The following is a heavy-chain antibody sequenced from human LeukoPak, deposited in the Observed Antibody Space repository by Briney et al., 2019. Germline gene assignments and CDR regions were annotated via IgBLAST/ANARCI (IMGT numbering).Heavy chain of an antibody. CDR2: IYYSGST. Sequence: WVRQPPGKGLEWIGSIYYSGSTYYNPSLKSRVTISVDTSKNQFSLKLSSVTAADTAVYYCARVGRYSGSYGFDYWGQGTLVTVSS. V-gene: IGHV4-39*01. J-gene: IGHJ4*02. D-gene: IGHD1-26*01. CDR3: ARVGRYSGSYGFDY.